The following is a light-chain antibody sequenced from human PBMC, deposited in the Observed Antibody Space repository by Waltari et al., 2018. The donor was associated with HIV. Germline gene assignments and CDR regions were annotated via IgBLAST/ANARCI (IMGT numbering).Light chain of an antibody. CDR3: MQALQTPIFT. J-gene: IGKJ3*01. Sequence: DLVMTQSPLSLSVTPGEAVSIPCRSNKSLLHSNGYNYLDCYLQRPGQSPQLLIYLGSNRASGVPDRFRGSGSGTDFTLKISRVQAEDVGAYYCMQALQTPIFTFGPGTKVDIK. CDR2: LGS. CDR1: KSLLHSNGYNY. V-gene: IGKV2-28*01.